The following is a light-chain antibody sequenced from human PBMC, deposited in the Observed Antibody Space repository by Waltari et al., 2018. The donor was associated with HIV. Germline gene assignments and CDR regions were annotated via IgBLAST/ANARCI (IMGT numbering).Light chain of an antibody. CDR3: SSYAGSNNWV. Sequence: QSALTQPPSASGSPGQSVTISCTGTSSDVGGYNYLSWYQQHPGKAPKLMICEVSKRPSGVPDRFSGSKSGNTASLTVSGLQAEDDADYYCSSYAGSNNWVFGGGTKLTVL. V-gene: IGLV2-8*01. J-gene: IGLJ3*02. CDR1: SSDVGGYNY. CDR2: EVS.